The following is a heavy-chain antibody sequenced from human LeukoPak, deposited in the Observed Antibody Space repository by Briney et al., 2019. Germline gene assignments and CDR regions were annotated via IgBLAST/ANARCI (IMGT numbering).Heavy chain of an antibody. CDR1: GFTFSTYA. Sequence: GGSLRLSCAASGFTFSTYAMTWVRQAPGKGLEWVSSISDSGGVTFYTDSVKGRFTFSRDNSKNTLSLQMNSLSAEDTAVYYCAKDRPHPSVEPTNFDYWGQGTLVTVSS. CDR3: AKDRPHPSVEPTNFDY. D-gene: IGHD5/OR15-5a*01. CDR2: ISDSGGVT. V-gene: IGHV3-23*01. J-gene: IGHJ4*02.